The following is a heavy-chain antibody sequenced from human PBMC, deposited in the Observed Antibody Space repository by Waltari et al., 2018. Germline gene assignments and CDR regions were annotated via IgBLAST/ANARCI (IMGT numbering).Heavy chain of an antibody. CDR2: INQRGSN. V-gene: IGHV4-34*01. J-gene: IGHJ3*02. Sequence: QVQLQQWGAGLLKPSETLSLTCAVYGGSFSGYYWSWIRQPPGKGLEWIGEINQRGSNNYNRALKRRVSISVDTAKNQFSLKLSSVTAADTAVYYCARHPYYDSSGYYYLDAFDIWGQGTLVTVSS. CDR1: GGSFSGYY. CDR3: ARHPYYDSSGYYYLDAFDI. D-gene: IGHD3-22*01.